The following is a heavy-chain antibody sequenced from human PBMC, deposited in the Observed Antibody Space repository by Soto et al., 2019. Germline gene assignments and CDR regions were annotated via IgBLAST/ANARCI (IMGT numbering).Heavy chain of an antibody. CDR2: ISGPGAGI. CDR1: GFTFDNYA. D-gene: IGHD2-8*01. J-gene: IGHJ6*02. Sequence: PGGSLRLSCAASGFTFDNYAVHWVRQAPGKGLQWLIGISGPGAGIYYTDSVRGRFTISRDNSNNMVYLQMTSLRADDTAVYFCVRCRAETCYAMDVWGQGTTVTVSS. V-gene: IGHV3-23*01. CDR3: VRCRAETCYAMDV.